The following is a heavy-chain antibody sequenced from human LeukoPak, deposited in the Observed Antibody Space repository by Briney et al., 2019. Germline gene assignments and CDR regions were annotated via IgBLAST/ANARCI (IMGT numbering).Heavy chain of an antibody. J-gene: IGHJ4*02. CDR2: ISYDGSNK. CDR1: GFTFSSYG. CDR3: AKDDRGNEAPFDY. V-gene: IGHV3-30*18. Sequence: GGSLRLSCAASGFTFSSYGMHWVRQAPGKGLEWVAVISYDGSNKYYADSVKGRFTISRDNSKNTLHLQMNSLRAEDTAVYYCAKDDRGNEAPFDYWGQGTLVTVSS.